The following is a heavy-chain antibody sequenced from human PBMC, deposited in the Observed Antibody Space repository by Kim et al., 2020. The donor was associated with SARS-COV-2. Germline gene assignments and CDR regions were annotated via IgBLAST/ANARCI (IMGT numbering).Heavy chain of an antibody. V-gene: IGHV4-34*01. Sequence: STSLKSRVTISVDTSKNQFSLKLSSGTAADTSGYYCARGECSSTSCYFDYWGQGTLVTVSS. D-gene: IGHD2-2*01. J-gene: IGHJ4*02. CDR3: ARGECSSTSCYFDY.